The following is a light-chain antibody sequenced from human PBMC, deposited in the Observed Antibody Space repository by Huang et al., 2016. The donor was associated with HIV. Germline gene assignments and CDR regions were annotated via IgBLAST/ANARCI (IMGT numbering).Light chain of an antibody. CDR1: QSVSTY. CDR2: AAS. CDR3: QQSYSTPLYT. J-gene: IGKJ2*01. V-gene: IGKV1-39*01. Sequence: DILMTQSPSSLSASVGDRVTITCRASQSVSTYLNLYQQKPGKAPKLLIYAASSLQSGVPSRFSGSGSGTDFTLTISSLQPDDFATYYCQQSYSTPLYTFGQGTKLEIK.